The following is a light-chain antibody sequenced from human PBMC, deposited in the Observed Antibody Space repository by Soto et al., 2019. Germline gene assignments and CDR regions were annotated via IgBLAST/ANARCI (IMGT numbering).Light chain of an antibody. Sequence: MTQSPSTLSASVGDSVTITCRASQDIRKDLAWYQQKPGQAPRLLIYGASTRATGIPARFSGSGSGTEFTLTIRSLQSEDFAVYYCKQYNNWLRTSGQGTKVDIK. CDR1: QDIRKD. CDR2: GAS. CDR3: KQYNNWLRT. V-gene: IGKV3-15*01. J-gene: IGKJ1*01.